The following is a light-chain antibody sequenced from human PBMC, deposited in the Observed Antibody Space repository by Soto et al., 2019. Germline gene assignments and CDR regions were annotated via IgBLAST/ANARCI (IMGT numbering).Light chain of an antibody. CDR2: DAS. J-gene: IGKJ5*01. CDR1: QSVSSY. V-gene: IGKV3-11*01. Sequence: EIVLTQSPATLSLSPGERATLSCRASQSVSSYLAWYQQKPGQAPRLLISDASNRATGIPARFSGSGSGTAFTLTISSLEPEDFAVYYCQQRSNWPTITFGQGTRLEIK. CDR3: QQRSNWPTIT.